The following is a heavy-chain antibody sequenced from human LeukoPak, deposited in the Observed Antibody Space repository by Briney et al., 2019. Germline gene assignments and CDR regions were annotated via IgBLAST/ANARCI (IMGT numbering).Heavy chain of an antibody. J-gene: IGHJ4*02. D-gene: IGHD5-18*01. CDR1: GFTFSSYG. CDR2: IRYDGSNK. V-gene: IGHV3-30*02. Sequence: GGSLRLSCAASGFTFSSYGMHWVRQAPGKGLEWVAFIRYDGSNKYYADSVKGRFTISRDNSKNTLYLQMNSLRAEDTAVYYCAKDRGRGYSYGYGYYFDYWGQGTLVTVYS. CDR3: AKDRGRGYSYGYGYYFDY.